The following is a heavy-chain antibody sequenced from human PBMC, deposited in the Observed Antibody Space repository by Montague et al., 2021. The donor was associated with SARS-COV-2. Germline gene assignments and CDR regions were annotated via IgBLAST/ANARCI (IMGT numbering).Heavy chain of an antibody. Sequence: SETLSLTCTVSRDSISSHNYFWAWIRQPPGKGLEWIGSVDYSGLTFYNPSLESRVTISVDTSKKQFSLKVNSVTAADTAVYYCAKDGEALAWGTFDIWGQGTTVTVSS. V-gene: IGHV4-39*07. D-gene: IGHD3-10*01. CDR1: RDSISSHNYF. J-gene: IGHJ3*02. CDR3: AKDGEALAWGTFDI. CDR2: VDYSGLT.